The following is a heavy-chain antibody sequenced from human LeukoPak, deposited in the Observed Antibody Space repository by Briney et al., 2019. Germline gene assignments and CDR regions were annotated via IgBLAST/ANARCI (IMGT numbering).Heavy chain of an antibody. CDR3: ARGRGETMAWYDAFDI. D-gene: IGHD4/OR15-4a*01. J-gene: IGHJ3*02. CDR1: GGSIRSNC. Sequence: SKTLSLTCIVPGGSIRSNCWSWTGQPPGKGLEWIGYIYYSGSTNYNPSLKSRVTISVDTSKNQFSLKLSSVTAADTAVYYCARGRGETMAWYDAFDIWGQGTMVTVSS. CDR2: IYYSGST. V-gene: IGHV4-59*01.